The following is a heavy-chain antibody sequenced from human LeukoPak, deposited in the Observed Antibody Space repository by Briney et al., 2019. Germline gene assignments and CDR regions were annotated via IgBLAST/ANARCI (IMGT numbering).Heavy chain of an antibody. CDR1: GFTFSSYW. Sequence: GGSLRLSCAASGFTFSSYWMSWVRQAPGKGLEWVANIKQDGSEKYYVDSVKGRFTISRDNAKNSLYLQMNSLRAEDTAVYYCARDFPNAPRASPFDYWGQGTLVTVSS. V-gene: IGHV3-7*01. CDR3: ARDFPNAPRASPFDY. CDR2: IKQDGSEK. D-gene: IGHD2-2*01. J-gene: IGHJ4*02.